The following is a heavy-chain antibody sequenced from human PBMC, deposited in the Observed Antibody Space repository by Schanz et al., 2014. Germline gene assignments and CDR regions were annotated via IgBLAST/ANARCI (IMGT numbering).Heavy chain of an antibody. D-gene: IGHD3-3*01. Sequence: QVQLVQSGAEVKKPGASVKVSCEASGYTFTSYYIHWFRQAPGQGLEWMGLINPSVGNTNYAQKFRGRVTMTTDTSTSTAYMELRSLISDDTAMYYCVTEKRMESGTWAKAFDIWGQGTWVTVSS. J-gene: IGHJ3*02. CDR3: VTEKRMESGTWAKAFDI. CDR2: INPSVGNT. V-gene: IGHV1-46*01. CDR1: GYTFTSYY.